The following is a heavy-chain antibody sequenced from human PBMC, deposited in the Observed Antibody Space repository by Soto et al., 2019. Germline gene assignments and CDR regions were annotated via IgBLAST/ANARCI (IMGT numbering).Heavy chain of an antibody. V-gene: IGHV3-73*01. Sequence: GGSLRLSYAASGFTFSGSAMHWVRQASGKGLEWVGRIRSKANSYATAYAASVKGRFTISRDDSKNTAYLQMNSLKTEDTAVYYCTRHPRLYCSGGSCRAGGTYYYYYYGMDVWGQGTTVTVSS. CDR1: GFTFSGSA. J-gene: IGHJ6*02. CDR2: IRSKANSYAT. CDR3: TRHPRLYCSGGSCRAGGTYYYYYYGMDV. D-gene: IGHD2-15*01.